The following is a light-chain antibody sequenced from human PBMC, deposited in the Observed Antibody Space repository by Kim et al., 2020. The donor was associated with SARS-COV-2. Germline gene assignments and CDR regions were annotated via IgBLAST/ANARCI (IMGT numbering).Light chain of an antibody. Sequence: SPGERAPLCCRASQTINNKLVWYQQKPGQAPRLLIYDATTRATGVPARFIGSGSETDFTLTISSLQSEDFAVYYCQQSNDWPPLTFGQGTKVDIK. CDR2: DAT. J-gene: IGKJ1*01. CDR3: QQSNDWPPLT. V-gene: IGKV3-15*01. CDR1: QTINNK.